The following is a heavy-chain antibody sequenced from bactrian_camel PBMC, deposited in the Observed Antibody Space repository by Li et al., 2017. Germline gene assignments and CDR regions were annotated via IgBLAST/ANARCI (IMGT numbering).Heavy chain of an antibody. CDR1: GGSFGATV. V-gene: IGHV3S53*01. CDR3: AARRGSCKFLGPGPLGF. J-gene: IGHJ6*01. D-gene: IGHD2*01. CDR2: LHSDGTA. Sequence: VQLVESGGGSVQDGGSLRLSCTISGGSFGATVMGWYRQAPGKEREGIARLHSDGTAQYADSVKGRFTISKDNAKNTLYLQMNSLKPEDTAVYYCAARRGSCKFLGPGPLGFWGQGTQVTVS.